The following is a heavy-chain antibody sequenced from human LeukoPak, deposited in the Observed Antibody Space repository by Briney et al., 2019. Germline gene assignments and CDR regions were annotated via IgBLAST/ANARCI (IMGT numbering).Heavy chain of an antibody. V-gene: IGHV3-30*02. CDR2: MRYDGSNK. J-gene: IGHJ4*02. D-gene: IGHD6-19*01. CDR3: ARDMAVANGGFDY. CDR1: GFTFSSYG. Sequence: PGGSLRLSCAASGFTFSSYGMHWVRQAPGKGLEWVAFMRYDGSNKYYADSVKGRFTISRDNSKNTLYLQMNSLRAEDTAVYYCARDMAVANGGFDYWGQGTLVTVSS.